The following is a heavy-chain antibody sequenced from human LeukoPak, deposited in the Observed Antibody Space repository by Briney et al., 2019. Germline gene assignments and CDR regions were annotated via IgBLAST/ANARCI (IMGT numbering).Heavy chain of an antibody. V-gene: IGHV3-11*05. CDR1: GFTFSDYY. Sequence: GSLRLSCAASGFTFSDYYMNWIRQAPGKGLEWVSYISSTSSYTNYADSVKGRFTISRDNAKNSLYLQLNSQRAEDTAVYYCARENGTSTTFHYWGQGTLVTVSS. CDR3: ARENGTSTTFHY. CDR2: ISSTSSYT. J-gene: IGHJ4*02. D-gene: IGHD2-2*01.